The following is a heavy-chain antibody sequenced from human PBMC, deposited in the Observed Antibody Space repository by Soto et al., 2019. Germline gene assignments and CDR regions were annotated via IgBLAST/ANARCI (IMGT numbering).Heavy chain of an antibody. J-gene: IGHJ4*02. CDR2: IYYSGST. V-gene: IGHV4-31*03. Sequence: SETLSLTCTVSGGSISSGGYYWSWIRQHPGKGLEWIGYIYYSGSTYYNPSLKSRVTISVDTSKNQFSLKLSSVTAADTAVYYCARAEPEIVVVPAAKVGGTFDYWGQGTPVTV. CDR3: ARAEPEIVVVPAAKVGGTFDY. CDR1: GGSISSGGYY. D-gene: IGHD2-2*01.